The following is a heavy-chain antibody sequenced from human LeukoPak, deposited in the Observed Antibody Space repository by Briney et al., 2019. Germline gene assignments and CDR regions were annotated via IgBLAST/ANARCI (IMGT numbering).Heavy chain of an antibody. V-gene: IGHV4-59*01. CDR1: GCSISSYY. D-gene: IGHD2-8*01. CDR2: IYYSGST. Sequence: PSETLSLTCTVSGCSISSYYWSWIRQPPGKGLEWIGYIYYSGSTNYNPSLKSRVTVSVDTSKNQFSLKLSSVTAADTAVYYCARGGLFYDAFDIWGEGTMVTVSS. CDR3: ARGGLFYDAFDI. J-gene: IGHJ3*02.